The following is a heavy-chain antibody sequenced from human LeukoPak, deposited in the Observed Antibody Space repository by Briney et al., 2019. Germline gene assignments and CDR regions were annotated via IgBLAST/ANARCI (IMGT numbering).Heavy chain of an antibody. Sequence: PSETLSLTCTVSGGSISSSSYYWGWIRQPPGKGLEWIGSIYYSGSTYYNPSLKSRVTISVDTSKNQFSLKLSSVTVADTAVYYCARRTLSGGASIDYWGQGTLVTVSS. D-gene: IGHD5-12*01. CDR1: GGSISSSSYY. CDR2: IYYSGST. J-gene: IGHJ4*02. V-gene: IGHV4-39*01. CDR3: ARRTLSGGASIDY.